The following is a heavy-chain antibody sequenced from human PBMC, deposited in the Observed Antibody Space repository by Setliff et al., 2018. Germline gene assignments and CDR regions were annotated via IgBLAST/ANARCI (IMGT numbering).Heavy chain of an antibody. J-gene: IGHJ4*02. CDR2: ISGSSHII. D-gene: IGHD3-3*01. V-gene: IGHV3-48*01. Sequence: GGSLRLSCAASGFTFSAHYMDWLRQAPGKGLEWVSYISGSSHIISYADSVKGRFTISRDNSKNTLYLQMNSLRAEDTAVYYCAKDPRDTYYNFGYWGQGTLVTVSS. CDR3: AKDPRDTYYNFGY. CDR1: GFTFSAHY.